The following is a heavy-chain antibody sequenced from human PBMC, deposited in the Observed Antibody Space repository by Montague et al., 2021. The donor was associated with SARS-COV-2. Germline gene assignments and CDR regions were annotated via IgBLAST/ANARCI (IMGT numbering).Heavy chain of an antibody. V-gene: IGHV6-1*01. J-gene: IGHJ6*02. D-gene: IGHD6-13*01. Sequence: CAISGDSVSGNSAAWHWIRQSPSRGPAWLGRTYYRSKWYNDYAVSVKGRITINPDTSKNQFSLQLNSVTPEDTAVYYCASGRMVPYSSSWTTLYYYGMDVWGQGTAVTVSS. CDR1: GDSVSGNSAA. CDR3: ASGRMVPYSSSWTTLYYYGMDV. CDR2: TYYRSKWYN.